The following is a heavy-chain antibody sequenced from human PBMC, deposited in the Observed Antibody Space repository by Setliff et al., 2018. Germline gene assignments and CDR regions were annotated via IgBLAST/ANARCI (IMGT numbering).Heavy chain of an antibody. D-gene: IGHD2-15*01. Sequence: GGSLRLSCAAPGFTFSSYWMSWVRQAPGKGLEWVANIKQDGSEKYYVDSVKGRFTISRDNAKNSLYLQMNSLRAEDTAVYYCARTCSGSGCYAGLESWGHGTPVTVSS. CDR3: ARTCSGSGCYAGLES. J-gene: IGHJ5*01. CDR2: IKQDGSEK. CDR1: GFTFSSYW. V-gene: IGHV3-7*01.